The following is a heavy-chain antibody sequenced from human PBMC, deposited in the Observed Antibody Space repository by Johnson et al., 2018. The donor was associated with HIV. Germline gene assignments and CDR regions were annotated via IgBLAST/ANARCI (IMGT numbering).Heavy chain of an antibody. V-gene: IGHV3-15*01. J-gene: IGHJ3*02. Sequence: VQLVESGGGVVRPGGSLRLSCAASGFTFDDYDMSWVRQAPGKGLEWVGRVKSKTDGGTRDYAAPVKGRFTISIDASKNTLYLQMNSLKTEDTAVYYCTTGLYWNDAFDIWGQGTMVTVSS. D-gene: IGHD1-1*01. CDR3: TTGLYWNDAFDI. CDR1: GFTFDDYD. CDR2: VKSKTDGGTR.